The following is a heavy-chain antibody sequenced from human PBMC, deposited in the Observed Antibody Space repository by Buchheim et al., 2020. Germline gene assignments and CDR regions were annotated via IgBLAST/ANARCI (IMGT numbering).Heavy chain of an antibody. CDR3: VHSRDGYERGFFYGMDL. J-gene: IGHJ6*02. CDR1: GFSPRTRGVG. V-gene: IGHV2-5*01. D-gene: IGHD5-24*01. CDR2: IYWNDDK. Sequence: QITLKESGPTLVKPTQTPTLTCTVSGFSPRTRGVGVGWIRQPPGKALEWLAVIYWNDDKRYSPSLKSRLTITKDTSKPQVFLTMTNMDPVDTGTYYCVHSRDGYERGFFYGMDLWGQGTT.